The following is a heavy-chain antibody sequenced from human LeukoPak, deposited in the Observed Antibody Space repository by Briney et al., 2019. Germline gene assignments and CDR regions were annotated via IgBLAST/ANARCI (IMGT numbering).Heavy chain of an antibody. Sequence: GRSLRLSCAASGFTFSSYAMHWVRQAPGKGLEWVAVISYDGSNKKYADSVKGRFTIPRDNSKNTLYLQMNSLRADDAAVYYCARAPVTSCRGAFCYPFDIWGKGTLVTVSS. J-gene: IGHJ4*01. CDR2: ISYDGSNK. D-gene: IGHD2-15*01. CDR1: GFTFSSYA. V-gene: IGHV3-30*04. CDR3: ARAPVTSCRGAFCYPFDI.